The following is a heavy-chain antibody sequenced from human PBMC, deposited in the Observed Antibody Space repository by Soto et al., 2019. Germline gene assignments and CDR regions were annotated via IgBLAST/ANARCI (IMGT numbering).Heavy chain of an antibody. CDR1: GYSFTSYW. V-gene: IGHV5-10-1*04. CDR2: IDPSNSYV. CDR3: ARHQAGSGNANFDF. Sequence: GESLKISCKGSGYSFTSYWIVWVRQLPGKGLEWMGRIDPSNSYVAYSPSFQGQVTISVDRSARTAFLHWSSLKASDSATYYCARHQAGSGNANFDFWGQGSQVTVSS. J-gene: IGHJ4*02. D-gene: IGHD3-10*01.